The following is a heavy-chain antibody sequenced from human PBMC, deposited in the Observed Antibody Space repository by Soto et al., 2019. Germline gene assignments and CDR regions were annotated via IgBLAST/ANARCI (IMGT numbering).Heavy chain of an antibody. CDR2: IYFTGIT. CDR3: ERDTTYHKVNCFDI. Sequence: SETLSLTCTVSSGSLSSGGYYWNWIRQHPVKGLEWIGYIYFTGITYSTPSLKSRVTLSVDTSKSQFSLELRSVTAADTAIYSRERDTTYHKVNCFDIWGPGVLVTVSS. D-gene: IGHD4-4*01. CDR1: SGSLSSGGYY. V-gene: IGHV4-31*03. J-gene: IGHJ5*02.